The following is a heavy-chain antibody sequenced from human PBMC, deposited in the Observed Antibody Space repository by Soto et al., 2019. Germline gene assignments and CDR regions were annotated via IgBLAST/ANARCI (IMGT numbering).Heavy chain of an antibody. D-gene: IGHD6-19*01. J-gene: IGHJ5*02. CDR1: GYTFTSYG. CDR2: ISAYNGNT. V-gene: IGHV1-18*01. Sequence: EASVKVSCKASGYTFTSYGISWVRQAPGQGLEWMGWISAYNGNTNYAQKLPGRVTMTTDTSTSTAYMELRSLRSDDTAVYYCARDPSSGWYGGDWFDPWGQGTLVTVSS. CDR3: ARDPSSGWYGGDWFDP.